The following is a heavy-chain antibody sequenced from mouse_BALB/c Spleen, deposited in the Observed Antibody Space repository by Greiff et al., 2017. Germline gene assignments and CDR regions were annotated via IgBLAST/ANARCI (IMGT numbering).Heavy chain of an antibody. D-gene: IGHD2-14*01. Sequence: LQQPGSELVRPGASVKLSCKASGYTFTSYWMHWVKQRHGQGLEWIGNIYPGSGSTNYDEKFKSKGTLTVDTSSSTAYMHLSSLTSEDSAVYYSTRAGYDYAMDYWGQGTSVTVSP. CDR2: IYPGSGST. J-gene: IGHJ4*01. V-gene: IGHV1S22*01. CDR3: TRAGYDYAMDY. CDR1: GYTFTSYW.